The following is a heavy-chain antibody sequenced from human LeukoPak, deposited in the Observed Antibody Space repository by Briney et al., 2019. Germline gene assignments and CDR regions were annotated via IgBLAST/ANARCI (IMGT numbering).Heavy chain of an antibody. CDR2: ISSSGSTI. Sequence: GGSLRLSCAASGFTFSDYYMSWIRQAPGKGLEWVSYISSSGSTIYYADSVKGRFTISRDNAKNSLYLQMNSLRAEDTAVYYCAAIVVVPAAILGDVWGQGTTVTVSS. CDR1: GFTFSDYY. V-gene: IGHV3-11*01. D-gene: IGHD2-2*01. J-gene: IGHJ6*02. CDR3: AAIVVVPAAILGDV.